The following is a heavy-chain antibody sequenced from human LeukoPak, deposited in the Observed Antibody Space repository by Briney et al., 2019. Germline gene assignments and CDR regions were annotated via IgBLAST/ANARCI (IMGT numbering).Heavy chain of an antibody. D-gene: IGHD4-17*01. V-gene: IGHV3-53*01. CDR1: GFTVSSNY. CDR3: AKGGDYGDYGYFDY. Sequence: PGGSLRLSCAASGFTVSSNYMSWVRQAPGKGLEWVSVIYSGGSTYYADSVKGRFTISRDNSKNTLYLQMNSLRAEDTAVYYCAKGGDYGDYGYFDYWGQGTLVTVSS. CDR2: IYSGGST. J-gene: IGHJ4*02.